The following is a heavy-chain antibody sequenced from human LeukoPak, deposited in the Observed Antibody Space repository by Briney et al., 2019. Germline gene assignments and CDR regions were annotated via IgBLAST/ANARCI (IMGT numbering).Heavy chain of an antibody. CDR1: GGSISSSSYY. CDR3: ARLPSSSTFDY. CDR2: IYYSGST. V-gene: IGHV4-39*01. Sequence: PSETLSLTCTVSGGSISSSSYYWGWIRQPPGKGLEWIGSIYYSGSTYYNPSLKSRVNISVDTSENQFSLKLTSVTAADTAMYYCARLPSSSTFDYWGQGTLVTVSS. J-gene: IGHJ4*02. D-gene: IGHD6-6*01.